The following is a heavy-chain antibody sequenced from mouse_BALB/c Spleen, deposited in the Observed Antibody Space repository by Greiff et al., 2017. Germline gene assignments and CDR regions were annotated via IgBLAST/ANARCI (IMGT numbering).Heavy chain of an antibody. V-gene: IGHV5-17*02. J-gene: IGHJ2*01. CDR3: ARGTLYYGSSYNYFDY. D-gene: IGHD1-1*01. Sequence: EVQVVESGGGLVQPGGSRKLSCAASGFTFSSFGMHWVRQAPEKGLEWVAYISSGSSTIYYADTVKGRFTISRDNPKNTLFLQMTSLRSEDTAMYYCARGTLYYGSSYNYFDYWGQGTTLTVSS. CDR2: ISSGSSTI. CDR1: GFTFSSFG.